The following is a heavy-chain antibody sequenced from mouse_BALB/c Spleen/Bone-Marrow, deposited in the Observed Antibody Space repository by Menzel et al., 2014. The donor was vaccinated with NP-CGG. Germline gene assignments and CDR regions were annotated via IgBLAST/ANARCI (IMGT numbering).Heavy chain of an antibody. CDR1: GYTFTSYW. V-gene: IGHV1-5*01. CDR2: IYPGNSDT. Sequence: EVKLVESGTVLARPGASVKMSCKASGYTFTSYWMHWVKQRPGQGLEWIGTIYPGNSDTTYNQKFKGKAKPTAVTSTSTAYMELSSLTNEDSAVYYCTTLARNYFVYWGQGTTLTVSS. CDR3: TTLARNYFVY. J-gene: IGHJ2*01.